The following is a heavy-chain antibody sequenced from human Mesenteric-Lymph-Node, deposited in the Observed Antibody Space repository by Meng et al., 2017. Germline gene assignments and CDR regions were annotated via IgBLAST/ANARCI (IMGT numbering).Heavy chain of an antibody. CDR3: ARLGGITIFGVVYFDY. V-gene: IGHV3-7*01. Sequence: GESLKISCAASGFTFSNAWMSWVRQAPGKGLEWVANIKQDGSEKYYVDSGKGRFTISRDNAKNSLYLQMNSLGAEDTAVYYCARLGGITIFGVVYFDYWGQGTPVTISS. CDR1: GFTFSNAW. J-gene: IGHJ4*02. CDR2: IKQDGSEK. D-gene: IGHD3-3*01.